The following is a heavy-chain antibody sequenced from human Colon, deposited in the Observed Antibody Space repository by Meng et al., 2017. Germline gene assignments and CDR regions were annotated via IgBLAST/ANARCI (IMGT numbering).Heavy chain of an antibody. J-gene: IGHJ5*01. CDR1: GDSITSGGYY. CDR2: IDHSGTT. Sequence: QVHLLESGPGLVKPSPTLSLTCNVSGDSITSGGYYWSWIRQHPGKGLEWIGYIDHSGTTYANPSLKTRLTMSVDTSKNQFSLKLTSVTAADTAVYYCARVVSLVVKGNWFDSWGQGTLVTAPQ. V-gene: IGHV4-31*03. D-gene: IGHD2-15*01. CDR3: ARVVSLVVKGNWFDS.